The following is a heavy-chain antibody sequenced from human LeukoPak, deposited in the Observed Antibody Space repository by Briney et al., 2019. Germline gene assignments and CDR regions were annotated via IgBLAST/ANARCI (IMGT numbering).Heavy chain of an antibody. CDR1: GFTFSSYS. CDR2: ISSSSSYI. J-gene: IGHJ4*02. CDR3: ARDESGYDYSLFDY. D-gene: IGHD5-12*01. V-gene: IGHV3-21*01. Sequence: GGSLRLSCAASGFTFSSYSMNWVRQAPGKGLEWVSSISSSSSYIYYADSVKGRFTISRDNAKNSLYLQMNSLRAGDTAVYYCARDESGYDYSLFDYWGQGTLVTVSS.